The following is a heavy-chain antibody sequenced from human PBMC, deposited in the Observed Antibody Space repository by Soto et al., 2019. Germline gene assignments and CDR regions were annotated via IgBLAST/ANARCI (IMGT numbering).Heavy chain of an antibody. CDR3: LRQSGTDV. CDR1: GFILSNYA. J-gene: IGHJ6*02. CDR2: ISNDGTKT. V-gene: IGHV3-30*03. Sequence: QVQLVESGGGVVQPGRSLRLSCAASGFILSNYAMHWVRQAPGKGLEWVAVISNDGTKTNYGDSVKGRFTISRDISKSMVYLQMNNLKSEDTAVYYCLRQSGTDVWGQGITVTV.